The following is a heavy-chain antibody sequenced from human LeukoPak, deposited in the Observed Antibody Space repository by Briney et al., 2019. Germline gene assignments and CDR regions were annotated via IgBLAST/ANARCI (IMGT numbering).Heavy chain of an antibody. CDR3: ARAVITFGGVTSLDY. J-gene: IGHJ4*02. CDR2: INAGNGNT. CDR1: GYTFTSYA. V-gene: IGHV1-3*01. Sequence: ASVKVSCKASGYTFTSYAMHWVRQAPGQRLEWMGWINAGNGNTKYSQKFQGRVTITADESTSTAYMELSSLRSEDTAVYYCARAVITFGGVTSLDYWGQGTLVTVSS. D-gene: IGHD3-16*01.